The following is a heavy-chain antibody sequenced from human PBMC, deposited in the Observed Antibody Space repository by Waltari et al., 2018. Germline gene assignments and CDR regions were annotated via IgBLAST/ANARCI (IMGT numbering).Heavy chain of an antibody. Sequence: QLQLQESGPGLVKPSETLCLTCTVSGRSISSSSYYWGWIRQPPGKGLEWIGSIYYSGSTYYNPSLKSRVTISVDTSKNQFALKLSSVTAADTAVYYCARIRLWFLGGFDPWGQGTLVTVSS. CDR2: IYYSGST. CDR1: GRSISSSSYY. D-gene: IGHD5-18*01. CDR3: ARIRLWFLGGFDP. V-gene: IGHV4-39*01. J-gene: IGHJ5*02.